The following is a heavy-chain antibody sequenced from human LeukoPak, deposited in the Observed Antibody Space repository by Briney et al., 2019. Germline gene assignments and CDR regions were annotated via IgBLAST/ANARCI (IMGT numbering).Heavy chain of an antibody. Sequence: SETLSLTCAVPGYSISSGYYWGWIRQPPGKGLEWIGSIYHSGSTYYTPSLKSRVTISVDPSKNQFSLKLSSVTAADTAVYYCARANYYDSSGSIANWFDPWGQGTLVTVSS. CDR1: GYSISSGYY. D-gene: IGHD3-22*01. J-gene: IGHJ5*02. CDR3: ARANYYDSSGSIANWFDP. CDR2: IYHSGST. V-gene: IGHV4-38-2*01.